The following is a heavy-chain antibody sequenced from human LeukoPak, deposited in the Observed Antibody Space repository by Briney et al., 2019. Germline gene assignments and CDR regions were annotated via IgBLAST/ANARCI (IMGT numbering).Heavy chain of an antibody. D-gene: IGHD2-15*01. CDR3: ARGGTYCSGGTCYSSDY. CDR1: GSSISSYY. J-gene: IGHJ4*02. V-gene: IGHV4-59*01. Sequence: PSDTLFLTCTVSGSSISSYYWNWIRQPPGKGLECIGYIYYSGTTNYNPSLKSRVTITIDTSKNQFSLMLSSVTAADTAVYYCARGGTYCSGGTCYSSDYWGQGTLVTVSS. CDR2: IYYSGTT.